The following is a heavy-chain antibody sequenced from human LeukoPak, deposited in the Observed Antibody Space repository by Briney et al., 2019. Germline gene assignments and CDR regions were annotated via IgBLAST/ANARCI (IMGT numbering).Heavy chain of an antibody. V-gene: IGHV1-3*01. CDR1: GYTFTSYA. J-gene: IGHJ5*02. D-gene: IGHD3-22*01. Sequence: ASVKVSCKASGYTFTSYAMHWVRQAPGQRLEWMGWINAGNGNTKYSQKFQGRVTITRDTSASTAYMELSSLRSEDTAVYYCARTPYYYDSSGYSSPPYNWFDPWGQGTLVTVSS. CDR2: INAGNGNT. CDR3: ARTPYYYDSSGYSSPPYNWFDP.